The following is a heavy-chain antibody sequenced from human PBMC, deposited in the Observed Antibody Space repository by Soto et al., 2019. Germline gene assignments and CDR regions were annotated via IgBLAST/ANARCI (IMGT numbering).Heavy chain of an antibody. CDR3: ARTKHYYGSGSPIDY. D-gene: IGHD3-10*01. J-gene: IGHJ4*02. Sequence: QVQLVQSGAEVKKPGASVKVSCKASGYTFTSYAMHWVRQAPGQRLEWMGWINAGNGNTKYSQKCQGRVTITRDKSASTAYMELSSLRSEDTAVYYCARTKHYYGSGSPIDYWGQGTLVTVSS. CDR2: INAGNGNT. CDR1: GYTFTSYA. V-gene: IGHV1-3*01.